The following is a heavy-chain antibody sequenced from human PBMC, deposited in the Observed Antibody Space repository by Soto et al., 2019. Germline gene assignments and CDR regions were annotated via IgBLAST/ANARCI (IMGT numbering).Heavy chain of an antibody. CDR2: INYSGSS. D-gene: IGHD1-26*01. CDR3: AREVGATTGSYFQH. J-gene: IGHJ1*01. CDR1: GGSISSDY. V-gene: IGHV4-59*01. Sequence: PSETLSLTCTLSGGSISSDYWSWILQPPGKGLEWLGYINYSGSSNYNPSLKSRVTISADTSKNQFSLKLSSVSAADTAVYYCAREVGATTGSYFQHWGQGTLVTGS.